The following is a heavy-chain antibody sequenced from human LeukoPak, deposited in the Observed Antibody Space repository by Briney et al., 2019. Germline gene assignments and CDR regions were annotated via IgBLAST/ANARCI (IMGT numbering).Heavy chain of an antibody. CDR3: ARRYSYGFPYYFDY. CDR1: GGSISSYY. CDR2: IYYSGST. J-gene: IGHJ4*02. D-gene: IGHD5-18*01. Sequence: SETLSLTCTVSGGSISSYYWSWIRQPPGKGLEWIGYIYYSGSTNYNPSLKSRVTISVYTSKNQFSLKLSSVTAADTAVYYCARRYSYGFPYYFDYWGQGTLLTVSS. V-gene: IGHV4-59*01.